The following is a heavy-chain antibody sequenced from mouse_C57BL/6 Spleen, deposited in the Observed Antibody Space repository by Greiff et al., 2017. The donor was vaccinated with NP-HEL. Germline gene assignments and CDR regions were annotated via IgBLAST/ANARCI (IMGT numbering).Heavy chain of an antibody. V-gene: IGHV1-76*01. CDR3: ARSLYDYGGGRAMDY. D-gene: IGHD2-4*01. Sequence: QVQLQQSGAELVRPGASVKLSCKASGYTFTDYYINWVKQRPGQGLEWIARIYPGSGNTYYNEKFKGKATLTAEKSSSTAYMQLSSLTSEDSAVYFCARSLYDYGGGRAMDYWGQGTSVTVSS. CDR1: GYTFTDYY. J-gene: IGHJ4*01. CDR2: IYPGSGNT.